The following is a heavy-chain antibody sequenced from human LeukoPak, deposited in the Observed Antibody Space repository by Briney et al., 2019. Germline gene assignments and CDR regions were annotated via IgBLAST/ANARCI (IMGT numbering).Heavy chain of an antibody. CDR1: GFTVSSNY. D-gene: IGHD6-13*01. CDR2: IYSGGST. V-gene: IGHV3-53*01. J-gene: IGHJ4*02. CDR3: AGLGYSSSWPIDY. Sequence: GGSLRLSCAASGFTVSSNYMSWVRQAPGKGLEWVSVIYSGGSTYYADSVKGRSTISRDNSKNTLYLQMNSLRAEDTAVYYCAGLGYSSSWPIDYWGQGTLVTVSS.